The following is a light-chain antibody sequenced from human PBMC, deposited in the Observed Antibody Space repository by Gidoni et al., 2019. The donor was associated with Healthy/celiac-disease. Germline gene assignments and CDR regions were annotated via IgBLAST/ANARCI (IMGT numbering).Light chain of an antibody. CDR1: KLGDKY. V-gene: IGLV3-1*01. J-gene: IGLJ2*01. CDR3: QAWDSSNVV. CDR2: QDS. Sequence: SSELTQPPSVSVSPVQTASITCSGDKLGDKYACWYQQKPGQSPVLVIYQDSKRPSGIPERFSGSNSGNTATLTISGTQAMDEADYYCQAWDSSNVVFGGGTKLTVL.